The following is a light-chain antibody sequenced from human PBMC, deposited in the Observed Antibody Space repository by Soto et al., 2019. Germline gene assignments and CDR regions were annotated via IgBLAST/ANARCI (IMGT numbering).Light chain of an antibody. CDR1: SSNIGNNY. CDR3: ATWDRSLRVGV. CDR2: DND. Sequence: QSVLTQPPSVSAAPGQKVTISCSGSSSNIGNNYVFWYQQLPGTAPKLLIYDNDKRPSGIPDRFSGSKSGTSATLGITGLQTGYEADYYCATWDRSLRVGVFGGGTKLTVL. V-gene: IGLV1-51*01. J-gene: IGLJ2*01.